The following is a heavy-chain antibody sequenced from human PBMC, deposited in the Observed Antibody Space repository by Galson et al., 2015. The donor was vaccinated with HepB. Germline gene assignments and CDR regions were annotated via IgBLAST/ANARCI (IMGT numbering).Heavy chain of an antibody. J-gene: IGHJ3*01. V-gene: IGHV1-2*02. Sequence: SVKVSCKVSGYTFTDYYMHWVRQAPGQGLEWMGWFNPKSGDTIYAQQFQGSVTLTRDTSISTAYMELSRLGADDTAVYYCAGEGVPPVFAVGALDFWGQGTMVTASS. CDR3: AGEGVPPVFAVGALDF. D-gene: IGHD3-3*01. CDR2: FNPKSGDT. CDR1: GYTFTDYY.